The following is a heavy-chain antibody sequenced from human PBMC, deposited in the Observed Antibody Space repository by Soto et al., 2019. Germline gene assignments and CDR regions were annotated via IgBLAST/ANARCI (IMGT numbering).Heavy chain of an antibody. J-gene: IGHJ5*02. CDR2: VNPGSGDT. D-gene: IGHD5-18*01. CDR3: ARMHSFGSLNWFDP. V-gene: IGHV1-8*01. Sequence: ASVKVSGKASGYTFTNNDVSWVRQATGQGLEWMGWVNPGSGDTGYAQKFQGRLTMTRDISIATAYMELNSLTSEDTAIYYCARMHSFGSLNWFDPWGQGTLVTVSS. CDR1: GYTFTNND.